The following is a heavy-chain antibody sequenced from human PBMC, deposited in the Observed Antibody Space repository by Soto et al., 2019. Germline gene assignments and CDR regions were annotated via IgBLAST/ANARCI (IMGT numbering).Heavy chain of an antibody. CDR3: ARDLIWAAARLVPFDY. CDR2: INPNSGGT. Sequence: ASVKVSCKASGYTFTGYYMHWVRQAPGQGLEWMGWINPNSGGTNYAQKFQGRVTMTRDTSISTAYMELSRLRSDDTAVYYCARDLIWAAARLVPFDYWGQGTLVTVSS. V-gene: IGHV1-2*02. J-gene: IGHJ4*02. D-gene: IGHD6-13*01. CDR1: GYTFTGYY.